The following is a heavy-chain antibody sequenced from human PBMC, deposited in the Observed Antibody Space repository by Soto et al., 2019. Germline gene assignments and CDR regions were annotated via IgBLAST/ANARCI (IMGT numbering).Heavy chain of an antibody. CDR3: ARTMVGARARYFDY. Sequence: QVQLQESGPGLVKPSETLSLTCTVSGGSVSSGSYYWSWIRQPPGKGLEWIGYIYYSGSTNYNPSLKSRVTISVDTSKNQFSLKLSSVTAADTAVYYCARTMVGARARYFDYWGRGTLVTVSS. CDR1: GGSVSSGSYY. CDR2: IYYSGST. V-gene: IGHV4-61*01. J-gene: IGHJ4*02. D-gene: IGHD1-26*01.